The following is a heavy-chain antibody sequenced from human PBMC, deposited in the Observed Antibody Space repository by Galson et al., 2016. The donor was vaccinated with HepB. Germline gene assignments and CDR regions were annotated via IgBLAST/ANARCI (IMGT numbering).Heavy chain of an antibody. D-gene: IGHD3-22*01. V-gene: IGHV3-48*02. Sequence: SLRLSCAASGFTFNSYSMNWVRQAPGKGLEWVSYISIGSTTIYYADSVKGRLTISRDSAKNSLFLQMNSLRDEDTAVYYCARGRGGYSSDISAYYYSWYFDLWGRGTLVTVSS. CDR3: ARGRGGYSSDISAYYYSWYFDL. CDR2: ISIGSTTI. CDR1: GFTFNSYS. J-gene: IGHJ2*01.